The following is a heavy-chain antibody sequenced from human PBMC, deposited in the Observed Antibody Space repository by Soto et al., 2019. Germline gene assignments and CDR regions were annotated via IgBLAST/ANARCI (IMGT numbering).Heavy chain of an antibody. CDR3: ASSSLYGMDV. V-gene: IGHV4-30-4*01. J-gene: IGHJ6*02. Sequence: SETLTLTCSISGGPISSGYYYWSWISQPPGKGLAWIGNIYYMGNTYYNPSLKSRLIISIDTSKNQFSLKVSSVAAEDTAVDYCASSSLYGMDVGGQGTTVT. CDR2: IYYMGNT. CDR1: GGPISSGYYY.